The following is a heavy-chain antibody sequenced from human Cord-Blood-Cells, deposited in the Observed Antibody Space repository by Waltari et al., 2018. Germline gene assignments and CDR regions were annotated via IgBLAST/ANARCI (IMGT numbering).Heavy chain of an antibody. CDR1: GFTFSSYA. D-gene: IGHD3-16*01. J-gene: IGHJ2*01. Sequence: QVQLVESGGGVVQPGRSLRLSCAASGFTFSSYAMPWVRPAPGKGLEWVAVISYDGSNKYYADSVKGRFTISRDNSKNTLYLQMNSRRAEDTAVYYCAREGLGEDWYFDLWGRGTLVTISS. V-gene: IGHV3-30-3*01. CDR2: ISYDGSNK. CDR3: AREGLGEDWYFDL.